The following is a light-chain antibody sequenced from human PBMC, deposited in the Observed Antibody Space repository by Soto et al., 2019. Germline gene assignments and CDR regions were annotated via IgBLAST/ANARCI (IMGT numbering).Light chain of an antibody. CDR3: QHYNNWPPWT. Sequence: EIVMTQSPATLSVSPGERATLSCRASQSVSSNLAWYQQKPGQAPRLLIYGASTRATGIPARFSGSGSGTEFPLTISRLQSEDFAVYYCQHYNNWPPWTFGQGTKVEIK. V-gene: IGKV3-15*01. CDR1: QSVSSN. CDR2: GAS. J-gene: IGKJ1*01.